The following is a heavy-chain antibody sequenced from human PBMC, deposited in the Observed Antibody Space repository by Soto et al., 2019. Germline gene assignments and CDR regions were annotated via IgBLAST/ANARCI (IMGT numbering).Heavy chain of an antibody. J-gene: IGHJ4*02. Sequence: QVQLEQSGAEVKRPGSSVKVSWKASDDTFNVYSINWVRQAPGLGLEWMGRVNPIVSMSNYAQKFQGRVTMTADKSTSTAYMELSSLRSEDTAIYYCASSYGSGYRAFDYWGQGALVTVSS. CDR2: VNPIVSMS. D-gene: IGHD3-10*01. CDR1: DDTFNVYS. V-gene: IGHV1-69*02. CDR3: ASSYGSGYRAFDY.